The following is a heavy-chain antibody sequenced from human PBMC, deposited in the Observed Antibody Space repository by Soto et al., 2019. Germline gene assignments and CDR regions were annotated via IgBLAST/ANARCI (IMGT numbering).Heavy chain of an antibody. Sequence: QVQLVQSGAEVKKPGSSVKVSCKASGGTFSSSAISWVRQAPGQGLEWMGGIIPIFGTANYAQTFQGRVTSTADESKSTAYMELSSLRSEDTAVYYCARDSIFGDFGRSWFDPWGQGTLVTVSS. J-gene: IGHJ5*02. CDR2: IIPIFGTA. D-gene: IGHD3-3*01. CDR1: GGTFSSSA. V-gene: IGHV1-69*01. CDR3: ARDSIFGDFGRSWFDP.